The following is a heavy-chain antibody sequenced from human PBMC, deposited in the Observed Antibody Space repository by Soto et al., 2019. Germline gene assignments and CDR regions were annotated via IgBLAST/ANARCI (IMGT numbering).Heavy chain of an antibody. J-gene: IGHJ6*02. CDR2: IYSGGNT. D-gene: IGHD2-8*01. V-gene: IGHV3-66*01. CDR1: GFSFSSFA. Sequence: GGSLRLSCEASGFSFSSFAMNWVRQAPGKGLEWVSSIYSGGNTYYADSVKGRFTISRDTPENTLYLQMNSLKSEDMAVYYCARDRDTILMVHGTVDEGMDVWGRGTKVTVSS. CDR3: ARDRDTILMVHGTVDEGMDV.